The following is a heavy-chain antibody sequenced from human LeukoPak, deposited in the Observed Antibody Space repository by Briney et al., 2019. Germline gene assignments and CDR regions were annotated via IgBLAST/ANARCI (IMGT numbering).Heavy chain of an antibody. V-gene: IGHV4-30-2*01. CDR1: GGSISSGGYS. CDR3: ARFSGYCSSTSCYGNNWFDP. Sequence: RPSETLSLTCAVSGGSISSGGYSWSWIRQPPGKGLEWIGYIYHSGSTYYNPSLKSRVTISVDRSKNQFSLKLSSVTAADTAVYYCARFSGYCSSTSCYGNNWFDPWGQGTLVTVSS. D-gene: IGHD2-2*01. CDR2: IYHSGST. J-gene: IGHJ5*02.